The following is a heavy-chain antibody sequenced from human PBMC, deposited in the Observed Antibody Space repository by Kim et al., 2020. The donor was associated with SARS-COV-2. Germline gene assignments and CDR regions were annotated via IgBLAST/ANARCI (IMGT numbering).Heavy chain of an antibody. Sequence: GVSLRLSCAASGFTFSSYDMHWVRQPTGKGLEWVSAIGTRADTFYAASVKGRFTISRENAKNSLYLQMNSLRDGDTAVYYWVRQGSSWHREPPGSAFDIWGQGTMVTVSS. J-gene: IGHJ3*02. V-gene: IGHV3-13*01. CDR2: IGTRADT. CDR1: GFTFSSYD. CDR3: VRQGSSWHREPPGSAFDI. D-gene: IGHD6-13*01.